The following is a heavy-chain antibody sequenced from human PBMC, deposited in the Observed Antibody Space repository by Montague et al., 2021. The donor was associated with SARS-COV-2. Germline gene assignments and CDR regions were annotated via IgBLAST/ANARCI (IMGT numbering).Heavy chain of an antibody. D-gene: IGHD1-1*01. Sequence: CAISGDSVSSNNATWNWIRQSPSRGLEWLGRTYYRSKWYNDNAVAVRGRGSINPDTSKNQFSLQLNSVTPEDTAIYYYTSGREGNYNVMDVWGQGTTVTVSS. V-gene: IGHV6-1*01. J-gene: IGHJ6*02. CDR1: GDSVSSNNAT. CDR2: TYYRSKWYN. CDR3: TSGREGNYNVMDV.